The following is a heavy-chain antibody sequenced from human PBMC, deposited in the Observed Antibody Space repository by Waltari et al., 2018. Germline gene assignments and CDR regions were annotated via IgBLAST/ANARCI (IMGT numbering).Heavy chain of an antibody. CDR3: ARPVAAAGNYGMDV. D-gene: IGHD6-13*01. Sequence: VQLVESGGTLVQPGWSLSLSCIADGFPFLTSIMNWVRPAPGKGLEWISYITGSSRTIYYTDSVKGRFTVSRDNAKNSLFLQMSSLRVEDTAVYYCARPVAAAGNYGMDVWGQGTTVTVSS. J-gene: IGHJ6*02. V-gene: IGHV3-48*04. CDR1: GFPFLTSI. CDR2: ITGSSRTI.